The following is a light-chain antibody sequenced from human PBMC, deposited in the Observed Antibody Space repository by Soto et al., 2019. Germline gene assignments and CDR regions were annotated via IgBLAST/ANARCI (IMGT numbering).Light chain of an antibody. Sequence: QSAPTQPPSASGSPGQSATISCTGTSSDVGGYNYVSWYQQYPGKAPKLMIYEVSKRPSGVPDRFSGSKSGNTASLTVSGLQAEDEADYYCSSYAGSSTWVFGGGTK. V-gene: IGLV2-8*01. CDR1: SSDVGGYNY. J-gene: IGLJ2*01. CDR3: SSYAGSSTWV. CDR2: EVS.